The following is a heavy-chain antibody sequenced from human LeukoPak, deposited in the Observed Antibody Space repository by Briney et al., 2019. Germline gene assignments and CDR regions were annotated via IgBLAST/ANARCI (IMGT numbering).Heavy chain of an antibody. CDR3: AKDLDIVVVPAAMDP. CDR1: GFTFSSYA. Sequence: PGGSLRLSCAASGFTFSSYAMSWVRQAPGKGLEWVSAISGSGGSTYYADSVKGRFTISRDNSKNTLYLQMNSLRAGDTAVYYCAKDLDIVVVPAAMDPWGQGTLVTVSS. D-gene: IGHD2-2*01. J-gene: IGHJ5*02. CDR2: ISGSGGST. V-gene: IGHV3-23*01.